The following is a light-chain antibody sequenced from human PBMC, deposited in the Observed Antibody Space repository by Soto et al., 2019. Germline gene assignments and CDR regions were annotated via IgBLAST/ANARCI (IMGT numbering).Light chain of an antibody. CDR2: EVT. Sequence: QSALTQPASVSGSPGQSITISCTGTSGDIGAYDYVSWYQQYPGRVPKLLIHEVTNRPSGVSDRFSGSKSGNTASLTISGLQTEDEADYYCSSHAGSSAFYVFGTGTKLTVL. CDR1: SGDIGAYDY. J-gene: IGLJ1*01. CDR3: SSHAGSSAFYV. V-gene: IGLV2-14*01.